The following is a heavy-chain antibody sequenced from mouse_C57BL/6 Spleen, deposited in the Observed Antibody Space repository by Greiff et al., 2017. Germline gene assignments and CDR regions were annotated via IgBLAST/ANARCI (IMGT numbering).Heavy chain of an antibody. CDR1: GYTFTSYW. CDR2: IDPSDSYT. Sequence: QVQLQQSGAELVMPGASVKLSCKASGYTFTSYWMHWVKQRPGQGLEWIGEIDPSDSYTNYNHKFKGKSTLTVDKSSSTAYMQRSSLTSEDSAVYYGARGGYYSYDLDYWGQGTTLTVSS. CDR3: ARGGYYSYDLDY. J-gene: IGHJ2*01. D-gene: IGHD2-3*01. V-gene: IGHV1-69*01.